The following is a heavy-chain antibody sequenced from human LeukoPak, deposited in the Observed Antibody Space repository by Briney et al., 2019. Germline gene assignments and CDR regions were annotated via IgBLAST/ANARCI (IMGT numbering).Heavy chain of an antibody. V-gene: IGHV4-4*07. J-gene: IGHJ6*03. CDR2: IYTSGST. CDR1: GGSISSYY. Sequence: PSETLSLTCTVSGGSISSYYWSWIRQPAGKGLEWIGRIYTSGSTNYNPSLKSRVTMSVDTSKNQFSLKLSSVTAADTAVYYCATDRSGRHDDYYYYYMDVWGKGTTVTVSS. CDR3: ATDRSGRHDDYYYYYMDV. D-gene: IGHD1-1*01.